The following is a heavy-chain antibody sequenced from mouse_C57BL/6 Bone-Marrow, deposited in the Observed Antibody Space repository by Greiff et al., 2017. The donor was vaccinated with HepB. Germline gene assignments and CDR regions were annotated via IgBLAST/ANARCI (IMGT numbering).Heavy chain of an antibody. Sequence: EVKVVESGEGLVKPGGSLKLSCAASGFTFSSYAMSWVRQTPEKRLEWVAYISSGGDYIYYADTVKGRFTISSDNARNTLYLQMSSLKSEDTAMYYCTRVGGYYVLDYWGQGTTLTVSS. CDR1: GFTFSSYA. CDR3: TRVGGYYVLDY. CDR2: ISSGGDYI. V-gene: IGHV5-9-1*02. D-gene: IGHD2-3*01. J-gene: IGHJ2*01.